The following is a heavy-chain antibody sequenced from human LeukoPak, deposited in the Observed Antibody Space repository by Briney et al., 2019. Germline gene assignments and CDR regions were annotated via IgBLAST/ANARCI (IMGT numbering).Heavy chain of an antibody. CDR2: IYSSGTS. J-gene: IGHJ5*02. CDR1: GDSITPNY. Sequence: PSETLSLTCTVSGDSITPNYWSWIRQPAGKGLEWIGRIYSSGTSNYNPSLKSRVSMSVDTSKNRLSLRLTSVTAVDTAIYFCARWLSATSRVGFDPWGPGILVTVSS. V-gene: IGHV4-4*07. CDR3: ARWLSATSRVGFDP. D-gene: IGHD5/OR15-5a*01.